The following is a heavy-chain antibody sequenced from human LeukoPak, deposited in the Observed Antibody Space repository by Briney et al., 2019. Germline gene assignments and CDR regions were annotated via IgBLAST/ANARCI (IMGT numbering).Heavy chain of an antibody. J-gene: IGHJ4*02. CDR1: GGSFSGYY. CDR2: INHSGST. CDR3: ARGWYYFDY. V-gene: IGHV4-34*01. D-gene: IGHD2-8*02. Sequence: SETLSLTCAVYGGSFSGYYWSWIRQPPGKGLEWIGEINHSGSTNYNPSLKSRVTISVDTSKNQFSLKLSSVTAADTAVYYCARGWYYFDYWGQGTLVTVSS.